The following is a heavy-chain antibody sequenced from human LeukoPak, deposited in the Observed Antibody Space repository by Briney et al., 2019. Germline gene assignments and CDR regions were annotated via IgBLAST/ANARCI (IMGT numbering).Heavy chain of an antibody. D-gene: IGHD3-10*01. CDR3: ARDSYYGSASSHLDY. J-gene: IGHJ4*02. CDR2: ISYNGST. Sequence: PSETLSLTCTVSGDSISNHYWSWIRQSPGMGLEWIGYISYNGSTSYNPSLRSRVTISGDTSKNHFSLKLSSVTAADTALYYCARDSYYGSASSHLDYWGQGTLVTVSS. CDR1: GDSISNHY. V-gene: IGHV4-59*11.